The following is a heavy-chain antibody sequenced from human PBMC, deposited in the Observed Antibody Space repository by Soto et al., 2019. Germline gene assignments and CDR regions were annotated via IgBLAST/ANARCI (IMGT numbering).Heavy chain of an antibody. CDR3: VRVTTGSSDGH. CDR2: INSDGTTT. J-gene: IGHJ4*02. V-gene: IGHV3-74*01. Sequence: EVQLVESGGGLVQPGGSLRLSCAASGFTFTTYWMHWVRQAPGKGLMWVSRINSDGTTTNYADSVKGRFTISRDNAKNTVYLPRHTPRPEDTAVYYCVRVTTGSSDGHWGQGTLVTVS. CDR1: GFTFTTYW. D-gene: IGHD2-15*01.